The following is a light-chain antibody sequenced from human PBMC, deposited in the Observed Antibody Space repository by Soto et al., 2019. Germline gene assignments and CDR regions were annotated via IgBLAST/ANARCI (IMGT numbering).Light chain of an antibody. CDR3: CSDGGRYRVWV. CDR1: SSDVGGYDY. Sequence: QSALTQPRSVSGSPGQSVTISCSGTSSDVGGYDYVSWYQQHPGNAPKLMIYDVSERPSGVPDRFSGSKSGNTASLTISGLRAEDEADYYCCSDGGRYRVWVFGGGTQLTVL. CDR2: DVS. J-gene: IGLJ3*02. V-gene: IGLV2-11*01.